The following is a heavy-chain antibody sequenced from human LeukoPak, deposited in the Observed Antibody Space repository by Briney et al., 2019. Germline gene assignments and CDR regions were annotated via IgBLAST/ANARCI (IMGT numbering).Heavy chain of an antibody. CDR3: ARGRYDSSGRVDY. V-gene: IGHV1-8*03. CDR2: MNPNSGNT. CDR1: GYTFTSYD. J-gene: IGHJ4*02. Sequence: ASVKVSCKASGYTFTSYDINWVRQATGQGLEWMGWMNPNSGNTGYAQKFQGRVTITRNTSVSTAYVELSSLRSEDTAVYYCARGRYDSSGRVDYWGQGTLVTVSS. D-gene: IGHD3-22*01.